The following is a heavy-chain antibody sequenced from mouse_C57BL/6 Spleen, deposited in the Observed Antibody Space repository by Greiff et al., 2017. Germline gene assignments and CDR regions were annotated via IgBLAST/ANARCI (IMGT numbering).Heavy chain of an antibody. Sequence: EVTVVESGGGLVKPGGSLKLSCAASGFTFSDFGMHWVRLAPEKGQEWVAYISSGSSTIYYADTVKGRFTISRDNTKNTLFLQMTGLRSEDTAMYCCGRDGFYRYFDVWGTGTTVTVSS. J-gene: IGHJ1*03. CDR2: ISSGSSTI. CDR3: GRDGFYRYFDV. CDR1: GFTFSDFG. D-gene: IGHD2-3*01. V-gene: IGHV5-17*01.